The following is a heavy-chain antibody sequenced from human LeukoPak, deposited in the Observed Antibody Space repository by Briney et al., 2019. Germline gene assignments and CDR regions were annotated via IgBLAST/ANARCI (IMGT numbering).Heavy chain of an antibody. CDR1: GGRISSYY. Sequence: SETLSLTCSVCGGRISSYYWRWIRQPAGQGLTWIGRIDTSGSIIYNPSLKSRVTISVDKSMNQLSLKVSSVTAADTAVYYCARVKSSTRGPNYHYYMDVWGKGTTVIVSS. CDR2: IDTSGSI. CDR3: ARVKSSTRGPNYHYYMDV. D-gene: IGHD1-7*01. V-gene: IGHV4-4*07. J-gene: IGHJ6*03.